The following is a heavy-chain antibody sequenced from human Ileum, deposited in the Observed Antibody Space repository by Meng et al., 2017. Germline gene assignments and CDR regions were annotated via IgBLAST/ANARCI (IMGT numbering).Heavy chain of an antibody. CDR1: GYTFTDYG. D-gene: IGHD5-12*01. CDR2: VSGYSGQS. Sequence: QVQLVQSGAEVKKPGASVTVSCKASGYTFTDYGISWVRQAPGQRLQWLGWVSGYSGQSHYAQRVQDRVAMTTDTSTNTAYMELRSLRSDDTAVYYCAKDSVATATQFDSWGQGTLVIVSS. CDR3: AKDSVATATQFDS. J-gene: IGHJ4*02. V-gene: IGHV1-18*01.